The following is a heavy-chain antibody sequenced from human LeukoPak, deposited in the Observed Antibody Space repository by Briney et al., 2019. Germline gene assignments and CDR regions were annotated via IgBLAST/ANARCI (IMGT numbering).Heavy chain of an antibody. CDR1: GFTFSSYS. V-gene: IGHV3-33*08. J-gene: IGHJ4*02. D-gene: IGHD3-10*01. CDR3: ARSYYYGSGSYYPFDY. CDR2: IWYDGSNK. Sequence: GRSLRLSCAASGFTFSSYSMHWVRQAPGKGLEWVAVIWYDGSNKYYADSVKGRFTISRDNSKNTLYLQMNSLRAEDTAVYYCARSYYYGSGSYYPFDYWGQGTLVTVSS.